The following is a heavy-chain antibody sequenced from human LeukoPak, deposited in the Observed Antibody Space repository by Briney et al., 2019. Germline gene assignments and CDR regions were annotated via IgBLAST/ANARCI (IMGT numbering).Heavy chain of an antibody. D-gene: IGHD5-12*01. CDR3: ARARGLIYSDYDLFDY. CDR2: INPKTGGT. Sequence: ASVKVSFKASGYTFSDYYIHWVRQAPGQGLEWVGWINPKTGGTDYAQRFQGSVTMTRDTSINTAYMELNRLKFDDTAVFYCARARGLIYSDYDLFDYWGKGTLVTVSS. CDR1: GYTFSDYY. V-gene: IGHV1-2*02. J-gene: IGHJ4*02.